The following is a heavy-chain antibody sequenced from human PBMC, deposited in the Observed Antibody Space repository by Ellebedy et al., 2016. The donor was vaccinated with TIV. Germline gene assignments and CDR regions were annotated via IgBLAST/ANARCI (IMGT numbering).Heavy chain of an antibody. V-gene: IGHV4-34*01. J-gene: IGHJ4*02. CDR3: ARFSGRGGSGRHAQPSLDY. D-gene: IGHD1-26*01. CDR2: INHSGST. Sequence: MPSETLSLTCAVSGWSFSGYYWSWIRQPPGKGLEWVGEINHSGSTNYNPSLKSRVTISGDKSKNQFSLKMNSVTAAETAVYYCARFSGRGGSGRHAQPSLDYWGQGTLVTVSS. CDR1: GWSFSGYY.